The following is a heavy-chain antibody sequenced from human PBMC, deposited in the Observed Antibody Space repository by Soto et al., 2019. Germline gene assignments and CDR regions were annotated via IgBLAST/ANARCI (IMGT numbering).Heavy chain of an antibody. Sequence: EVRVVESGGGLVKPGGSLRLSCNFTFSMYSLNSVRQAPGTGLERVASISRGSALIKYADSVKGRYCISRDNAKNSVFMQMNSLIAEDTAMYYCTRDQGGSYDSWFDPWGRVTLVTVSS. V-gene: IGHV3-21*01. CDR1: TFSMYS. D-gene: IGHD1-26*01. CDR3: TRDQGGSYDSWFDP. J-gene: IGHJ5*02. CDR2: ISRGSALI.